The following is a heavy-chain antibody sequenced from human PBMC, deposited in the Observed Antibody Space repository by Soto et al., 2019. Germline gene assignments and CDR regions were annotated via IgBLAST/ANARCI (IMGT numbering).Heavy chain of an antibody. J-gene: IGHJ4*02. Sequence: ASVKGSCKASGYTFTGYYMHWVRQAPGQGLEWMGWINPNSGGTNYAQKFQGWVTMTRDTSISTAYMELSRLRSDDTAVYYCAREGARGDIAALLFDYWGQGTLVTVSS. V-gene: IGHV1-2*04. CDR2: INPNSGGT. D-gene: IGHD6-6*01. CDR1: GYTFTGYY. CDR3: AREGARGDIAALLFDY.